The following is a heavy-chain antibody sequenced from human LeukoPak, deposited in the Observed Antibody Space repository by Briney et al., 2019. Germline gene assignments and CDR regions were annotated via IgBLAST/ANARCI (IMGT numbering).Heavy chain of an antibody. J-gene: IGHJ4*02. D-gene: IGHD4-17*01. CDR1: GSSFTSYW. CDR2: IDPSDSYT. Sequence: GASLRISYKGSGSSFTSYWISWVRPMPGKGQERMGRIDPSDSYTNYSPSFQGHVTISADKSISTAYLQWSSLKASDTAMYYCARQGYGDYSDYWGQGTLVTVSS. CDR3: ARQGYGDYSDY. V-gene: IGHV5-10-1*01.